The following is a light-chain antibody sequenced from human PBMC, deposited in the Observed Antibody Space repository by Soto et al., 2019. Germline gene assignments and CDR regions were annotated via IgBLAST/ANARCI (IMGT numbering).Light chain of an antibody. Sequence: DIQMSPCLFILSASVGDRVTMTCRASQSISSLLAWYQQKPGKAPKLLIYDASSLESGVPSRFSGSGSGTEFTLTISSLQPDDFATYYCQQDNSYSRTFCHGGKVDI. J-gene: IGKJ1*01. CDR2: DAS. CDR3: QQDNSYSRT. V-gene: IGKV1-5*01. CDR1: QSISSL.